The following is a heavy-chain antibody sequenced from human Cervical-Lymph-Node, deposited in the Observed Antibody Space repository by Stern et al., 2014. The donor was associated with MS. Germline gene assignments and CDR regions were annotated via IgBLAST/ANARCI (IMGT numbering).Heavy chain of an antibody. CDR2: IYWDADE. J-gene: IGHJ6*02. CDR1: GFSLNTSGEG. D-gene: IGHD4-17*01. Sequence: QITLKESGPTLVKPTQTLTLTCTFSGFSLNTSGEGVGWIRQPPGKALEWLAVIYWDADERYSPSLNSRLTITKETSKNQVVLTMANMEPVDTGTYYCAHTTVTFDEAYGLDVWGQGTTVTVSS. V-gene: IGHV2-5*02. CDR3: AHTTVTFDEAYGLDV.